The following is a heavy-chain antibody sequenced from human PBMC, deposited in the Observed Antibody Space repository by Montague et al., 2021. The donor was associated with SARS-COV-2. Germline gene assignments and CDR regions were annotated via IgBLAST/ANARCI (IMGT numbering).Heavy chain of an antibody. Sequence: SLRLSCAASGFTFSFHWMSWVRQAPGKGLEWVANIKQDGSEKYYVDSVKGRSTISRDNAKNSLYLQMNSLRAEDTAVYYCARVPSSSWYFEYWGQGTLVTVSS. V-gene: IGHV3-7*01. J-gene: IGHJ4*02. D-gene: IGHD6-13*01. CDR2: IKQDGSEK. CDR3: ARVPSSSWYFEY. CDR1: GFTFSFHW.